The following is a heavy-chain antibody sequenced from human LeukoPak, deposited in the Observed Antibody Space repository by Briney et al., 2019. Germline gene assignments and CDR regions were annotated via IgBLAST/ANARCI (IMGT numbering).Heavy chain of an antibody. CDR3: ARLPGTYYYDSSGPPKYFQH. V-gene: IGHV5-51*01. CDR1: GYSFSNFW. CDR2: IYPGDSDT. Sequence: GESLKISCKSSGYSFSNFWIGWVRQMPGKGLEWMGIIYPGDSDTRYSPSFQGQVTISADKSISTAYLQWSSLKASDTAMYYCARLPGTYYYDSSGPPKYFQHWGQGTLVTVSS. D-gene: IGHD3-22*01. J-gene: IGHJ1*01.